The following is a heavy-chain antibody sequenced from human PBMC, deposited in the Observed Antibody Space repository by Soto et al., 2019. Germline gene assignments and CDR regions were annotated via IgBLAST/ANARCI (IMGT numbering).Heavy chain of an antibody. V-gene: IGHV4-30-4*01. Sequence: PSETLSLTCTVSGGSISSDDYYWSWIRQAPGRGLEWIGYIHSSGSIYYNPSLKSRATMSIDTAGNQFSLKVSSVTVADTAVYYCARDLDGLHDDTSGPFPRPGWGQGTLVIVS. CDR3: ARDLDGLHDDTSGPFPRPG. D-gene: IGHD3-22*01. CDR2: IHSSGSI. CDR1: GGSISSDDYY. J-gene: IGHJ1*01.